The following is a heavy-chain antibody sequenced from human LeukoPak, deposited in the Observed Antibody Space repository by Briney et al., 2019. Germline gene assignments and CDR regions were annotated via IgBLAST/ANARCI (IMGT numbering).Heavy chain of an antibody. CDR2: VNTDGTIT. D-gene: IGHD5-24*01. J-gene: IGHJ4*02. CDR1: GFSFSNYW. Sequence: GGSLRLSCAASGFSFSNYWMRWVRQAPGKGLVWVSRVNTDGTITSYADSVKGRFSISRDNAKNTLYLQMNSLRVEDTAMYYCLTINNCASYFDFWGQGTLVTVSA. CDR3: LTINNCASYFDF. V-gene: IGHV3-74*01.